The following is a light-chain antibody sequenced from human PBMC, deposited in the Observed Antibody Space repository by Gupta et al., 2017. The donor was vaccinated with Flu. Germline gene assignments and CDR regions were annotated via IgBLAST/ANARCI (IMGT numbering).Light chain of an antibody. CDR1: QSVLYTSNNRNY. V-gene: IGKV4-1*01. CDR3: QQYYTTPWT. CDR2: WAS. J-gene: IGKJ1*01. Sequence: INCKSSQSVLYTSNNRNYLAWYQHKPGQSPKLLLYWASTRDSGVPDRFSGSGSGTEFSLTISNLQAEDVAIYYCQQYYTTPWTFGHGTKVEIK.